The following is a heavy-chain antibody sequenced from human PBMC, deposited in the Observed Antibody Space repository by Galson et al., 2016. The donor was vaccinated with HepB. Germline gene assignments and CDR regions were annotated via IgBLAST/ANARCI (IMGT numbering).Heavy chain of an antibody. CDR1: GDSVSSKSAA. V-gene: IGHV6-1*01. D-gene: IGHD3-22*01. CDR2: TYYRSKWYN. J-gene: IGHJ3*01. CDR3: ARDRGAYDSGYYLPDAFDV. Sequence: CAISGDSVSSKSAAWSWIRQSPSRGLEWLGRTYYRSKWYNDYAVSVKGRISINPDTSMNQFSLQLNSVTPEDTAVYYCARDRGAYDSGYYLPDAFDVWGQGTMVSVSS.